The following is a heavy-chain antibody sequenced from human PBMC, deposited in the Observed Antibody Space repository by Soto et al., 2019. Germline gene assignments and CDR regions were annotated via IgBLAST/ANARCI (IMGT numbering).Heavy chain of an antibody. CDR3: ARESGVSANVFDA. Sequence: EVQLVESGGGLVQPGGSLRLSCAASGFTVNSNYMSWVRQAPGKGLEWVSVIYSAGTTYYADSVKGRFTISGENSKNTQYLHMHSLRAEDTAVYYCARESGVSANVFDAWGEGTLVSVS. CDR1: GFTVNSNY. CDR2: IYSAGTT. V-gene: IGHV3-66*01. J-gene: IGHJ5*02. D-gene: IGHD3-10*01.